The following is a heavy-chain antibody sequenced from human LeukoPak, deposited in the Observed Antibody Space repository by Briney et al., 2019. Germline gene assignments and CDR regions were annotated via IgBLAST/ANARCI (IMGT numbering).Heavy chain of an antibody. Sequence: GGSLRLSCAASGFTFSSYGMHWVRQAPGKGLEWVAVISYDGSNKYYADSVNGRFTISRDNSKNTLYLQMNSLRAEDSAVYYCAKPLTRRGLFDYWGQGTLVTVSS. CDR1: GFTFSSYG. CDR3: AKPLTRRGLFDY. CDR2: ISYDGSNK. D-gene: IGHD1-14*01. J-gene: IGHJ4*02. V-gene: IGHV3-30*18.